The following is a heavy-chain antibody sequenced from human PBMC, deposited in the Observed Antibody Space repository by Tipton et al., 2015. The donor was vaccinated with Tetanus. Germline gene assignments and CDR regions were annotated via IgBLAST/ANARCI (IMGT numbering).Heavy chain of an antibody. D-gene: IGHD4-17*01. CDR3: ARDERYGDYAY. V-gene: IGHV4-61*01. CDR2: TYYSGST. Sequence: TLSLTCNVSGASIGSISYYWSWIRQPPGKGLEWIGYTYYSGSTGYNPSLKSPVTISIDSSKNQFSLKLTSVTAADTAVYYCARDERYGDYAYWGQGALVTVSS. CDR1: GASIGSISYY. J-gene: IGHJ4*02.